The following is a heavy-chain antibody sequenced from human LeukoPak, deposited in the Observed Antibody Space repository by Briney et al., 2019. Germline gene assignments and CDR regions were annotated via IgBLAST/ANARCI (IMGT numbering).Heavy chain of an antibody. CDR2: MSYDGSDK. D-gene: IGHD3-22*01. V-gene: IGHV3-30*18. J-gene: IGHJ6*02. CDR1: GFTFSSYG. Sequence: HTGRSLRLSCAASGFTFSSYGMHWVRQAPGKGLEWVAVMSYDGSDKYYADSVKGRFTISRDNSKNTLYLQMNSLRAEDTAVYYCAKSRYYYDSSGHYYYGMDVWGQGTTVTVSS. CDR3: AKSRYYYDSSGHYYYGMDV.